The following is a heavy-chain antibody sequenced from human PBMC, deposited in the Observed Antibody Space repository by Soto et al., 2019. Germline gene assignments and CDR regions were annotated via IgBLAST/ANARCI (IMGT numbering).Heavy chain of an antibody. J-gene: IGHJ1*01. D-gene: IGHD6-13*01. CDR2: IYYSGST. CDR1: GGSISSYY. V-gene: IGHV4-59*01. CDR3: ARDSRSSWLYCQH. Sequence: QEQLQESGPGLVKPSETLSLTCTVSGGSISSYYWSWIRQPPGKGLEWIGYIYYSGSTNYNPSLKSRVTISVDTSKNQFFLKLSSVTAADTAVYYWARDSRSSWLYCQHWGQGTLVTVSS.